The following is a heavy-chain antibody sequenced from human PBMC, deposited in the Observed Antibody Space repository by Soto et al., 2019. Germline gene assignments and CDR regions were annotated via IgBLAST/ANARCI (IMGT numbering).Heavy chain of an antibody. CDR3: ARVELEMAAINGRIHYYAMDV. Sequence: QVQLVQSGAEVKKPGSSVKVSCKASGGTFSRLAISWVRQAPGQGLEWMGGIIPIFGTTKYAQKFQGRVTITADESTSTAYMELSSLRSEDTAVFYCARVELEMAAINGRIHYYAMDVWGQGTTVTVSS. V-gene: IGHV1-69*01. J-gene: IGHJ6*02. CDR1: GGTFSRLA. D-gene: IGHD5-12*01. CDR2: IIPIFGTT.